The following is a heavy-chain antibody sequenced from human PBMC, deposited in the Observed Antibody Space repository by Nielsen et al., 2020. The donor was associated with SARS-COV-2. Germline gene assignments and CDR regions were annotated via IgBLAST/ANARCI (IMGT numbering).Heavy chain of an antibody. CDR2: ISSSGSTI. CDR1: GFTFSSYE. J-gene: IGHJ6*02. CDR3: ARDSVSYYGMDV. Sequence: GGSLRLSCAASGFTFSSYEMNWVRQAPGKGLEWVSYISSSGSTIYYADSVKGRFTISRDNSKNTLYLQMNSLRAEDTAVYYCARDSVSYYGMDVWGQGTTVTVSS. V-gene: IGHV3-48*03.